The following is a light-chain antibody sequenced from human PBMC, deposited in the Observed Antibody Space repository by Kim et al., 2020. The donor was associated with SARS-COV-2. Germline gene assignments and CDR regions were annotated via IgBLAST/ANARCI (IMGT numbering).Light chain of an antibody. CDR3: QQYGSSPLT. V-gene: IGKV3-20*01. CDR2: GAS. CDR1: QSVSSSY. Sequence: SPGERATLSCRASQSVSSSYLAWYQQKPGQAPRLLIYGASSRATGIPDRFSGSGSGTDFTLTITRLEPEDFAVYYCQQYGSSPLTFGGGTKVDIK. J-gene: IGKJ4*01.